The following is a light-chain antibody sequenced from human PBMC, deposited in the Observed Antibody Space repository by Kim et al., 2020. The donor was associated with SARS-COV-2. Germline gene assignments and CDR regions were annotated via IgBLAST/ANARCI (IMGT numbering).Light chain of an antibody. CDR3: QQYGSSPLT. V-gene: IGKV3-20*01. CDR2: GAS. CDR1: QSVSSSY. Sequence: SPGERATLSCRASQSVSSSYLAWYQQKPGQAPRLLIYGASSRATGIPDRFSGSGSGTDFTLTITRLEPEDFAVYYCQQYGSSPLTFGGGTKVDIK. J-gene: IGKJ4*01.